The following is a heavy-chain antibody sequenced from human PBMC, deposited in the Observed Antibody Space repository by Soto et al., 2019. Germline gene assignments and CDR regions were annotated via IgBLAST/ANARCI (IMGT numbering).Heavy chain of an antibody. Sequence: QVQLQESGPGLVKPSETLSLTCTVSGDSLSSYYWSWIRQPPGKGLEWIAYIYNSVNTNYNPSLKSRVTISVDTSKNQFSLKLSSVTAADTAVHYCARSAYYSSFDYWGQGTLVTVSS. D-gene: IGHD2-2*01. CDR3: ARSAYYSSFDY. CDR2: IYNSVNT. J-gene: IGHJ4*02. V-gene: IGHV4-59*01. CDR1: GDSLSSYY.